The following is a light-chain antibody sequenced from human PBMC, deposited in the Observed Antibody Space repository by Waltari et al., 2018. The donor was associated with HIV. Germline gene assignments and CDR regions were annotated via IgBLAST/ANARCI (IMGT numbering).Light chain of an antibody. CDR1: SSNIGSNS. V-gene: IGLV1-47*01. Sequence: SVLTQPPSASGTPGQRVTISCSGDSSNIGSNSVYWYQQLPGTAPKLLIYTNEQRPSGVPARCSGSNSGTSASLAISGLRSEDEADYYCATWDDDLSTWLFGGGTKLTVL. CDR3: ATWDDDLSTWL. J-gene: IGLJ3*02. CDR2: TNE.